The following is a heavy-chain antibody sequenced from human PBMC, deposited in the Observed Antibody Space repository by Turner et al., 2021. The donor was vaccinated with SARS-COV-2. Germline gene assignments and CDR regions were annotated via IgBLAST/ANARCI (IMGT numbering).Heavy chain of an antibody. V-gene: IGHV4-31*03. J-gene: IGHJ4*02. CDR1: GGSISSDDYY. Sequence: QVQLQESGPGLVKPSQTLSLTCTVSGGSISSDDYYWSWIRQHPGKGLEWIGYIYYSVSTYYNPSLKSRVTISVDTSKNQFSLKLSSVTAADTAVYYCARTKGYCSSTSCYLDYWGQGTLVTVSS. D-gene: IGHD2-2*01. CDR2: IYYSVST. CDR3: ARTKGYCSSTSCYLDY.